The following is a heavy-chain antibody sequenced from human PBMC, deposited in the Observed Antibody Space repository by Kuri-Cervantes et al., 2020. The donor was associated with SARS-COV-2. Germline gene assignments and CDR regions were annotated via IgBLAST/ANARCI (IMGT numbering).Heavy chain of an antibody. CDR1: GGSFRCYY. J-gene: IGHJ6*02. CDR2: INHSGST. V-gene: IGHV4-34*01. CDR3: ARGGLGSGRSPYYYYGMDV. D-gene: IGHD3-10*01. Sequence: SQTPSLTCAVYGGSFRCYYWSWIRQPPGKGLEWIGEINHSGSTNYNPTLKSRVTVSVDTSKNQFSMKLSYVTAADTAVYYCARGGLGSGRSPYYYYGMDVWGQGTTVTVSS.